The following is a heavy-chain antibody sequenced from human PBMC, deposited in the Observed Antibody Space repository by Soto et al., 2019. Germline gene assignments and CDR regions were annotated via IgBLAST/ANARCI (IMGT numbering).Heavy chain of an antibody. V-gene: IGHV1-69*01. CDR1: GGTFSSYA. CDR2: IIPIFGTA. CDR3: ARADYYDSSGYYSGFDD. J-gene: IGHJ4*02. Sequence: QVQLVQSGAEVKKPGSSVKVSCKASGGTFSSYAISWVRQAPGQGLEWMGGIIPIFGTANYAQKIQGRVTITADESTSTAYMELSSLRSEDTAVYYYARADYYDSSGYYSGFDDWGQGTLVTVSS. D-gene: IGHD3-22*01.